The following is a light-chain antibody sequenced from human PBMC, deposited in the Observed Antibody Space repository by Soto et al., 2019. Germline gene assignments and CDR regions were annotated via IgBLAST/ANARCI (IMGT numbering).Light chain of an antibody. CDR3: QQYNKWPLFT. V-gene: IGKV3-15*01. CDR1: QSVGNN. J-gene: IGKJ3*01. CDR2: GAS. Sequence: EILMTQSPATLSVSPGERATLSCRASQSVGNNLAWYQQRPAQAPRLLIYGASTRATGIPARFSGSGSGTEFTLTINSLQSEDFALYYCQQYNKWPLFTFGPGTREDI.